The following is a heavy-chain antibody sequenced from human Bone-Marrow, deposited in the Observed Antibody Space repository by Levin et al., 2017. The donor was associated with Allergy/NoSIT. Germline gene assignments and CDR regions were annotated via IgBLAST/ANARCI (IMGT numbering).Heavy chain of an antibody. J-gene: IGHJ4*02. V-gene: IGHV3-30*18. CDR1: GFTFSNYG. CDR3: AKDVLWTIADS. Sequence: GGSLRLSCVASGFTFSNYGMHWVRQAPGKGLEWVAVISDDGNDKYYTDSVKGRFTISRDNSKNTLYLQMNSLRGEDTAVYHCAKDVLWTIADSWGQGTLVTVSS. CDR2: ISDDGNDK. D-gene: IGHD3/OR15-3a*01.